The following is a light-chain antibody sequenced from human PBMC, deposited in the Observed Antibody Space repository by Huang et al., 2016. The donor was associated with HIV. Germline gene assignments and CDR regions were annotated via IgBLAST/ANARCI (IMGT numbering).Light chain of an antibody. V-gene: IGKV1-NL1*01. CDR2: AAS. J-gene: IGKJ5*01. Sequence: DIQMTQSPSSLSASVGDRVTITCRASQDIRSSLAWYQQKPGKAPKRILFAASRLESGVPSRFSGSGSGTDYTLTISSLQPEDFATYYCQQYYTTPRDTFGQGTRLAIK. CDR1: QDIRSS. CDR3: QQYYTTPRDT.